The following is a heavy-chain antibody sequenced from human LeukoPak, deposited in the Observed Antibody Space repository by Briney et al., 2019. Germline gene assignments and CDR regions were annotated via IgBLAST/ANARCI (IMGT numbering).Heavy chain of an antibody. V-gene: IGHV4-39*01. J-gene: IGHJ6*03. Sequence: SETLSLTCTVSGGSISSSSYYWGWIRQPPGKGLEWIGSIYYSGSTYYNPSLKSRVTISVDTSKNQFSLKLSSVTAADTAVYYCASLKGFLEWYPPGYYYYYMDVWGKGTTVTVSS. CDR3: ASLKGFLEWYPPGYYYYYMDV. CDR1: GGSISSSSYY. CDR2: IYYSGST. D-gene: IGHD3-3*01.